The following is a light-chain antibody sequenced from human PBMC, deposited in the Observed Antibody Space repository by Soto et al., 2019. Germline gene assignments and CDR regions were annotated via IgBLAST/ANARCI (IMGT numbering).Light chain of an antibody. CDR1: SSDVGGYNY. Sequence: QSALTQPRSVSGSPGQSVTISCTGTSSDVGGYNYVSWYQQYPGKAPKLVICDVSERPSGVPDRFSGSKSGNTASLTISGLQAEDEADYYCCSYAGSYTSSYVFXTGTKGTVL. CDR3: CSYAGSYTSSYV. V-gene: IGLV2-11*01. CDR2: DVS. J-gene: IGLJ1*01.